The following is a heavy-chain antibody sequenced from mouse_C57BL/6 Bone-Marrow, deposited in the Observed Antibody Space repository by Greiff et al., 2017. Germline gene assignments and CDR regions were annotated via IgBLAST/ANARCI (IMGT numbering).Heavy chain of an antibody. CDR3: SRSSTFSLFAY. CDR2: IYPSDSET. J-gene: IGHJ3*01. V-gene: IGHV1-61*01. Sequence: QVQLQQPGAELVRPGSSVKLSCKASGYTFTSYWMDWVKQRPGQGLEWIGNIYPSDSETHYNQKFKDQATLTVDQSYSTASMQLSSLTSEDSAVYYFSRSSTFSLFAYWGQGTLVTVSA. CDR1: GYTFTSYW. D-gene: IGHD5-5*01.